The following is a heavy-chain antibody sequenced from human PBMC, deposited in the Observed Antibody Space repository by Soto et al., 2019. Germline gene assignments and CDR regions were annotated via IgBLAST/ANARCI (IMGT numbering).Heavy chain of an antibody. J-gene: IGHJ4*02. V-gene: IGHV3-7*04. Sequence: GGSLRLSCAASGFTFSSYWMTWVRQAPGQGLEWVANMKPDGSEKYYVDSVKGRFTISRDNAQNSLHLQMSSLRAEDTAVYYCARDLAYLDHWGQGTLVTVSS. CDR3: ARDLAYLDH. CDR2: MKPDGSEK. CDR1: GFTFSSYW.